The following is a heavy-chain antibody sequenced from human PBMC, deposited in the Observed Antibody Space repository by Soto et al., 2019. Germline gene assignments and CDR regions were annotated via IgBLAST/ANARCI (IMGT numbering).Heavy chain of an antibody. Sequence: DVQLVESGGGWVQPGRSLRLSCAASGFKFSDYWMSWVRQAPGKGLEWVGNIKHDTSEAHYADSVKGRFTITRDNIKNFLFLQMRDLRDDDTASYYCARDGLLFSGPYRPSRFDYWGLGALVTVSS. J-gene: IGHJ4*02. D-gene: IGHD3-16*02. V-gene: IGHV3-7*03. CDR1: GFKFSDYW. CDR3: ARDGLLFSGPYRPSRFDY. CDR2: IKHDTSEA.